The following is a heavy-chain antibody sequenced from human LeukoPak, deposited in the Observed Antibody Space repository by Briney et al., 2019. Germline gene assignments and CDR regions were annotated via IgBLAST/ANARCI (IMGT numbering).Heavy chain of an antibody. CDR3: ARDLIAVRVRNSGSYYNYFDY. J-gene: IGHJ4*02. CDR2: INPSGGST. CDR1: GYTFTSYY. D-gene: IGHD1-26*01. Sequence: ASVKVSCKASGYTFTSYYMHWVRQAPGQGLEWMGIINPSGGSTSYAQKFQGRVTMTRDTSTSTVYMELSSLRSEDTAVYYCARDLIAVRVRNSGSYYNYFDYWGQGTLVTVSS. V-gene: IGHV1-46*01.